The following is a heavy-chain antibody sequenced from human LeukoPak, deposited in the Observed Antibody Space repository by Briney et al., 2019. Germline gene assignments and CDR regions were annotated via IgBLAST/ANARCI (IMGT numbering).Heavy chain of an antibody. CDR3: ARAGRVLRLLEWLLYGYLDY. CDR1: GFTLSSYA. J-gene: IGHJ4*02. V-gene: IGHV3-30*01. Sequence: GRSLRLSCAASGFTLSSYAMHWVRQAPGKGLEWVAVISLDGSNKNYADSVKGRFTISRDNSQDTLYLQMNSLRAEDTAVDYFARAGRVLRLLEWLLYGYLDYWGQGTLVTVSS. D-gene: IGHD3-3*01. CDR2: ISLDGSNK.